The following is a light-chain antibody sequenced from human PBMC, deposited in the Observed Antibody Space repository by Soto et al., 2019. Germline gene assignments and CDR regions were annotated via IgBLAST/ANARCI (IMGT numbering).Light chain of an antibody. CDR1: RGSIASNN. J-gene: IGLJ2*01. V-gene: IGLV6-57*04. CDR2: EDN. CDR3: QSYDGSFVL. Sequence: NFMLTQPHSVSESPGKTVTISCTRSRGSIASNNVQWYQQRPGGAPTTVIYEDNQRPSGVPDRFSGSIDSSSNSASLTISGLRTEDEADYYCQSYDGSFVLFGGGTQVTVL.